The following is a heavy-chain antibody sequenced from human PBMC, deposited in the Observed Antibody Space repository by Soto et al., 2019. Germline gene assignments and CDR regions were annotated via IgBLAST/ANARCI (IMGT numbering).Heavy chain of an antibody. Sequence: GGSLRLSCAASGFTLSSYSTNWVRQAPGKGLEWVSYISSSSSTIYYADSVKGRFTISRDNAKNSLYLQMNSLRAEDTAVYYCARLLYKRHYYYYMDVWGKGTTVTVSS. CDR2: ISSSSSTI. V-gene: IGHV3-48*01. CDR3: ARLLYKRHYYYYMDV. CDR1: GFTLSSYS. J-gene: IGHJ6*03. D-gene: IGHD1-1*01.